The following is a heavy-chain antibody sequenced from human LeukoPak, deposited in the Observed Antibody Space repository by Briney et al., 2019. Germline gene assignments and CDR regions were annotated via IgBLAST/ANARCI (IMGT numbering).Heavy chain of an antibody. V-gene: IGHV3-23*01. Sequence: GGSLRHSCAASGFTFSSFAMSWVRQAPGKGLEWVSTISGSGGSTNYADSVKGRFTFSRDNSKKTLYLQMNSLRAEDTAVYYCAKDLPDYGDYIEGSWGQGTLVTVSS. CDR1: GFTFSSFA. J-gene: IGHJ5*02. CDR2: ISGSGGST. D-gene: IGHD4-17*01. CDR3: AKDLPDYGDYIEGS.